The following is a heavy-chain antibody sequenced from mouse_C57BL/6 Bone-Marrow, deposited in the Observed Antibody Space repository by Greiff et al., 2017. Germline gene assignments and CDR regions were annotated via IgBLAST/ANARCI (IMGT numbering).Heavy chain of an antibody. J-gene: IGHJ2*01. D-gene: IGHD1-1*01. CDR1: GYTFTSYW. CDR3: ARSGLRDFDY. Sequence: QVQLQQPGAELVMPGASVKLSCKASGYTFTSYWMHWVKQRPGQGLEWIGEIDPSDSYTNYNQKFKGKSTLTVDKSSSTAYMQLSSLTSEDSAVYYYARSGLRDFDYWGQGTTLTVSS. V-gene: IGHV1-69*01. CDR2: IDPSDSYT.